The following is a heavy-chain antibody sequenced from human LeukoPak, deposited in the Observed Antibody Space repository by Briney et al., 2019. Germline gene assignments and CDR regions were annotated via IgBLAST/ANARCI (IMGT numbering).Heavy chain of an antibody. CDR1: GFTFSSYA. J-gene: IGHJ4*02. D-gene: IGHD1-14*01. Sequence: GGSLRVSCAASGFTFSSYAMSWVRQAPGEGLGWVSAISGSGGSTYYADSVKGRFTISRDNSKNTLYLQMNSLRAEDTAVYYCAKWGTGLNYWGQGTLVTVSS. CDR3: AKWGTGLNY. CDR2: ISGSGGST. V-gene: IGHV3-23*01.